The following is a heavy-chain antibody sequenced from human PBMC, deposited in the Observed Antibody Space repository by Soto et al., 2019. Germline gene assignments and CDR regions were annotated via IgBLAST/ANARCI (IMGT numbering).Heavy chain of an antibody. J-gene: IGHJ4*02. Sequence: QLQLQESGPGLVKPSETLSLTCTVSGGSISSYYWGWIRRPPGKGLEWIGSIYYRGSTYYNPSLXSRAXIXIDTSKTQFSLKLSSVTAADTAVYYCARRWGYSFDYWGQGTLVTVSS. CDR3: ARRWGYSFDY. CDR2: IYYRGST. D-gene: IGHD7-27*01. CDR1: GGSISSYY. V-gene: IGHV4-39*01.